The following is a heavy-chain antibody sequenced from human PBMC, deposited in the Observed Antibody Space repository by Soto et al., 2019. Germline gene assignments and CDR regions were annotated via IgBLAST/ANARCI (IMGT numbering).Heavy chain of an antibody. CDR1: GFTFSSYA. J-gene: IGHJ5*02. Sequence: PGGSLRLSCAASGFTFSSYAMHWVRQAPGKGLEWVAVISYDGSNKYYADSVKGRFTISRDNSKNTLYLQMNSLRAEDTAVYYCASLVVIPYNWLAPWGQGTLVPVSS. CDR2: ISYDGSNK. CDR3: ASLVVIPYNWLAP. D-gene: IGHD3-22*01. V-gene: IGHV3-30-3*01.